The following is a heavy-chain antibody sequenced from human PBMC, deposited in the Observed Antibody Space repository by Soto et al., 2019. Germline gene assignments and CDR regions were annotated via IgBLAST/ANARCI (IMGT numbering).Heavy chain of an antibody. CDR3: AKDGGYSYGYSPRYYYGMDV. Sequence: EVQLLESGGGLVQPGGSLRLSCAASGFTFSSYAMSWVRQAPGKGLEWVSAISGSGGNTYYADSVKGRLTISRDNSKNTLYLQMNSLRAEDTAVYYCAKDGGYSYGYSPRYYYGMDVWGQGTTVTVSS. V-gene: IGHV3-23*01. CDR2: ISGSGGNT. J-gene: IGHJ6*02. D-gene: IGHD5-18*01. CDR1: GFTFSSYA.